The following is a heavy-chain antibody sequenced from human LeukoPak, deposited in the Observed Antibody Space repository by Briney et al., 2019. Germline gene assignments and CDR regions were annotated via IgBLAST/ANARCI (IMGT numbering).Heavy chain of an antibody. D-gene: IGHD3-22*01. Sequence: GGSLRLSCAASGFTFSSYAMHWVRQAPGKGLEWVAVISYDGSNKYYADSVKGRFTISRDNSKNTLYLQMNGLRAEDTAVYYCARDPAHYYDSSAPWGAFDIWGQGTMVTVSS. J-gene: IGHJ3*02. CDR1: GFTFSSYA. CDR3: ARDPAHYYDSSAPWGAFDI. CDR2: ISYDGSNK. V-gene: IGHV3-30-3*01.